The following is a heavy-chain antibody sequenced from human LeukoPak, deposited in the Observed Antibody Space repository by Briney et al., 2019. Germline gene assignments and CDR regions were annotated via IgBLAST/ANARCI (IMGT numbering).Heavy chain of an antibody. Sequence: GGSLRLSCTASGFTFSTSWMNWVRQTPGKGLEWVSAISSSGGDTNYANSVKGRFIISRDNSKNTLYLQMNSLRAEDTAIYYCAKALTDELMSRSHYDFWSGYHPSGTVYYYMDVWGEGTTVTVSS. V-gene: IGHV3-23*01. CDR3: AKALTDELMSRSHYDFWSGYHPSGTVYYYMDV. CDR1: GFTFSTSW. D-gene: IGHD3-3*01. CDR2: ISSSGGDT. J-gene: IGHJ6*03.